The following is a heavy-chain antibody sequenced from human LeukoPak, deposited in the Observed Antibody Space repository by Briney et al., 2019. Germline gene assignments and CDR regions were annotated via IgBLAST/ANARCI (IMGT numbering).Heavy chain of an antibody. D-gene: IGHD2/OR15-2a*01. J-gene: IGHJ3*02. V-gene: IGHV3-66*01. Sequence: PGGSLRLSCAASGFTVSSNYMSWVRQAPGKGLEWVSVIYSGGSTYYADSVKGRFTISRDNSKNTLYLQMNSLRAEDTAVYYCARATLFNAFDIWGQGTMVTVSS. CDR3: ARATLFNAFDI. CDR2: IYSGGST. CDR1: GFTVSSNY.